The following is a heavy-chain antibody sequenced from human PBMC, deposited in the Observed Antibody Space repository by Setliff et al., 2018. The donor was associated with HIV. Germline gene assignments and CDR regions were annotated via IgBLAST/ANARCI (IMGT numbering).Heavy chain of an antibody. CDR3: ARDSGMAVVGTWRRLDP. J-gene: IGHJ5*02. Sequence: GASVKVSCKASGYTFLNYGISWVRQTPGRGLEWMAWINVGNGNTKTARKFQGRVALTTDTSTSTALMELRNLRSDDTAVYYCARDSGMAVVGTWRRLDPWGQGTLVTVSS. CDR2: INVGNGNT. CDR1: GYTFLNYG. V-gene: IGHV1-18*01. D-gene: IGHD6-19*01.